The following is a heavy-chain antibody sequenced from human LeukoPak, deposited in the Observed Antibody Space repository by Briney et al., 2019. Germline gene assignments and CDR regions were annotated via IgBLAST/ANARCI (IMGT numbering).Heavy chain of an antibody. J-gene: IGHJ1*01. CDR1: GYRFADYW. Sequence: GESLKISCKASGYRFADYWIGWVRQMPGKGLEWMGIIYPGDSDTRYSPSFQGQVTISADKSISTAYLQWSSLKASDTAMYYCARHLGTYSSSAFQHWGQGTPVIVSS. D-gene: IGHD6-13*01. CDR3: ARHLGTYSSSAFQH. CDR2: IYPGDSDT. V-gene: IGHV5-51*01.